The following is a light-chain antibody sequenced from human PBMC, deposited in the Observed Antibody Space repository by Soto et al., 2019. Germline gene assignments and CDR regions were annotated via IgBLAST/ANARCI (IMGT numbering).Light chain of an antibody. Sequence: EIVMTQSPATLSVSPGERATLSCRASQSVSSNLAWYQQKPGQAPRLLIYGASTRATGIPARFSGSGSGTEFTLTISSLPSEDFAVYYCQQYNNWPLTFGGGTKVYIK. V-gene: IGKV3-15*01. CDR1: QSVSSN. CDR2: GAS. J-gene: IGKJ4*01. CDR3: QQYNNWPLT.